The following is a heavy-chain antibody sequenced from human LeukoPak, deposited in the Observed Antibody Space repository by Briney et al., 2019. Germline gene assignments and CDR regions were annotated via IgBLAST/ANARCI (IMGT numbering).Heavy chain of an antibody. J-gene: IGHJ4*02. V-gene: IGHV1-2*02. Sequence: ASVTVSCKASGYIFSDYYMHWVRQAPGQGLEWLGWINPKSGAADYAQQFRGRVTMTRDTSINTDYMEMKRVTSDDTAVYYCARGAEAETSPLDFWGQGTLDIVS. CDR1: GYIFSDYY. CDR2: INPKSGAA. D-gene: IGHD6-13*01. CDR3: ARGAEAETSPLDF.